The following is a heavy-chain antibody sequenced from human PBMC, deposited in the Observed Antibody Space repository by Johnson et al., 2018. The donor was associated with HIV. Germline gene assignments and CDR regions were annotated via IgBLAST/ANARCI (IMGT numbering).Heavy chain of an antibody. CDR3: AKVHGTSCSYDALDI. CDR2: ISYDGSNK. Sequence: QVQLVESGGGVVQPGRSLRLSCAASGFTFSSYAMHWVRQAPGKGLEWVALISYDGSNKYYADSVKGRFTISRENAKNSLYLQMNSLRAEDTALYYCAKVHGTSCSYDALDIWGQGTLVTVSS. V-gene: IGHV3-30*14. J-gene: IGHJ3*02. D-gene: IGHD2-2*01. CDR1: GFTFSSYA.